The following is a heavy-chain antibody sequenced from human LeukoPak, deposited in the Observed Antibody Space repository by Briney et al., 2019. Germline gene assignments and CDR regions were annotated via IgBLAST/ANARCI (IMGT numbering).Heavy chain of an antibody. CDR2: ISYDGSKK. V-gene: IGHV3-30-3*01. Sequence: GGSLRLSCAASGFTFSTSGMHWVRQAPGKGLEWVAVISYDGSKKYYADPVKGRFTISRDNSKNTVFLQMNSLRAEDAAVYYCAREEWSLLFDYWGQGTLVTVSS. J-gene: IGHJ4*02. CDR3: AREEWSLLFDY. D-gene: IGHD3-3*01. CDR1: GFTFSTSG.